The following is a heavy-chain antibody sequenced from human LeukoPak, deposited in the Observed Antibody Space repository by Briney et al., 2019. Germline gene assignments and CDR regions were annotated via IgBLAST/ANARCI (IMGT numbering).Heavy chain of an antibody. CDR2: FRYEGRNK. J-gene: IGHJ5*02. V-gene: IGHV3-30*02. Sequence: GGSLRLSGGASGFTFSSYGMHWGRQAPGKGRGGGAFFRYEGRNKYYADSSKARFTISRDNPKTTLYLQMHSLSAEDTAVYYCAKDGGPRFGIFGVVKGFDPWGQGTLVTVSS. CDR1: GFTFSSYG. D-gene: IGHD3-3*01. CDR3: AKDGGPRFGIFGVVKGFDP.